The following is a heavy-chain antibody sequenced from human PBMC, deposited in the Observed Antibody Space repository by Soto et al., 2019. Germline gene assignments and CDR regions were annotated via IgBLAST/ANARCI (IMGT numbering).Heavy chain of an antibody. D-gene: IGHD3-10*01. Sequence: LRLSCAASGFTFSSYAMKWVRQAPGKGLEYVSVISGXGGSXYYANYVKGRFTISRDNFKNLLYLQMGSLRAEDMAVYYCARRGYGLYFDYWGQGTLVTVSS. CDR2: ISGXGGSX. CDR3: ARRGYGLYFDY. CDR1: GFTFSSYA. V-gene: IGHV3-64*01. J-gene: IGHJ4*02.